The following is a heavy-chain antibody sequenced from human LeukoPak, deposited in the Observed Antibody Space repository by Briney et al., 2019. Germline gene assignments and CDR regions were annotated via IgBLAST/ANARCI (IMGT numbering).Heavy chain of an antibody. Sequence: SETLSLTCGVSGGSISNTNWWSWVRQAPGQGLEWIGEISLSGLTNYNSSLSSRVTISLDRAKNHLSLNLRSVTAADTAIYYCTRENGAFSPFGFWGQGTVVTVSS. D-gene: IGHD2-8*01. V-gene: IGHV4-4*02. CDR1: GGSISNTNW. J-gene: IGHJ4*02. CDR2: ISLSGLT. CDR3: TRENGAFSPFGF.